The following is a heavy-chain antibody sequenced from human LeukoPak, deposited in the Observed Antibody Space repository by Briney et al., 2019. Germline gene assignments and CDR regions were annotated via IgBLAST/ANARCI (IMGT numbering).Heavy chain of an antibody. J-gene: IGHJ4*02. CDR2: MNPNSGNT. CDR3: ARGVLDSSSYYFDY. V-gene: IGHV1-8*03. CDR1: GYTFTSYD. Sequence: ASVKVSCKASGYTFTSYDINWVRQATGQGLEWMGWMNPNSGNTGYAQKFQGRVTITRNTSISTAYMELSSLRSEDTAVYYCARGVLDSSSYYFDYWGQGTLVTVSS. D-gene: IGHD6-6*01.